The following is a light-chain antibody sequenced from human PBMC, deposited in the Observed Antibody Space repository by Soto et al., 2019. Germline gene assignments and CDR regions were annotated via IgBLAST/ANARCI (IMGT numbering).Light chain of an antibody. J-gene: IGLJ2*01. CDR1: SSDVVSYNL. V-gene: IGLV2-23*02. Sequence: QSVLTQPASVSGSPGQSITISCTGTSSDVVSYNLVSWYQQYPGKVPKLLIYEVTMRPSGISNRFSCSKFVNTAFLTISGCQAKVEAHYHFCSYPRLSILAFGVGTSFTVL. CDR2: EVT. CDR3: CSYPRLSILA.